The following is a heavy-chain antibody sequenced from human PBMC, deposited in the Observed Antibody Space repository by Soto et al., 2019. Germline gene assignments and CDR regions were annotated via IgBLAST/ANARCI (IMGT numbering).Heavy chain of an antibody. CDR2: IVPIFGTA. V-gene: IGHV1-69*13. D-gene: IGHD6-13*01. J-gene: IGHJ5*02. Sequence: SVKVSCKASGGTFSSYAISWVRQAPGQGLEWMGGIVPIFGTANYAQKFQGRVTITADESTSTAYMELSSLRSEDTAVYYCARSNRYSSSWFQSHNWFDPWGEGTLVTVSS. CDR3: ARSNRYSSSWFQSHNWFDP. CDR1: GGTFSSYA.